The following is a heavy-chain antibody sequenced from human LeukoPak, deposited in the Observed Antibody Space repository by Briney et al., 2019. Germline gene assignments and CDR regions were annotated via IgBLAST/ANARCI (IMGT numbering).Heavy chain of an antibody. CDR2: IKHSGST. Sequence: PSEALSLTCAVYGGSFSGYYWSWLRQPPGKGLEWVGEIKHSGSTNYNPSLKSRVTISVDTSKNQFSLKLSSVTAADTTVYYCARAGRFLEWLSHYYDSTGDAFDIWGQGTMVTVSS. CDR1: GGSFSGYY. J-gene: IGHJ3*02. V-gene: IGHV4-34*01. CDR3: ARAGRFLEWLSHYYDSTGDAFDI. D-gene: IGHD3-3*01.